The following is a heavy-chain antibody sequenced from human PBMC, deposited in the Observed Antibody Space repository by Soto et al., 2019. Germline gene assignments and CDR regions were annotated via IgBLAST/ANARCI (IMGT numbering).Heavy chain of an antibody. CDR2: IYHSGST. D-gene: IGHD1-26*01. Sequence: QVQLQESGPGLEKPSGTLSLTCAVSSGSISSSNWWSWVRQPPGKGLEWIGEIYHSGSTNYNPSLKSRVTISVDKSKNQFSLKLSSVTAADTAVYYCARERRSVGAPSYGMDVWGQGTTVTVSS. J-gene: IGHJ6*02. V-gene: IGHV4-4*02. CDR3: ARERRSVGAPSYGMDV. CDR1: SGSISSSNW.